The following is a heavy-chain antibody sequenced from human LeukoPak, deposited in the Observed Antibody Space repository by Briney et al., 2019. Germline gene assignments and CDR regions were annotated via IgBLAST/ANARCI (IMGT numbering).Heavy chain of an antibody. CDR3: ARAYYDYVWGSYRDAFDI. V-gene: IGHV1-18*01. CDR1: GYTFTSYG. J-gene: IGHJ3*02. CDR2: ISAYNGNT. D-gene: IGHD3-16*02. Sequence: ASVKVSCKASGYTFTSYGISWVRQAPGQGLEWMGWISAYNGNTNYAQKLQGRVTITRNTSINTAYMELSSLRSEDTAIYYCARAYYDYVWGSYRDAFDIWGQGTMVTVSS.